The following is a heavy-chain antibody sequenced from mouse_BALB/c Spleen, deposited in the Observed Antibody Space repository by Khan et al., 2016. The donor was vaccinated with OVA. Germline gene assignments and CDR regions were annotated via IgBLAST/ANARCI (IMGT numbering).Heavy chain of an antibody. CDR2: ISYSGST. V-gene: IGHV3-2*02. Sequence: EVKLLESGPGLVKPSQSLSLTCTVTGYSITRDYAWNWIRQFPGNKLEWMGYISYSGSTSYNPSLKSRISITRDTSKNQFFLQLNSVTTGDTATYYCARRAYYANWDFDVWGAGTTVTVSS. J-gene: IGHJ1*01. CDR1: GYSITRDYA. CDR3: ARRAYYANWDFDV. D-gene: IGHD1-1*02.